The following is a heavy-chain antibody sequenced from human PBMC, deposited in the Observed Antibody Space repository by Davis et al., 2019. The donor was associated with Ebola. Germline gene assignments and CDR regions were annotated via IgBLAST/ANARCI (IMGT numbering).Heavy chain of an antibody. D-gene: IGHD3-10*01. CDR1: AGSLTGYY. Sequence: SQTLSLTCAVYAGSLTGYYCSWIRQPPGKVLEWIGEINHSGTTNYNPSLKSRVTISVDTSKNQFSLKLRSVTAADTAVYYCARGGVRVRYYYDGMEVWGQGNTVTVSS. CDR2: INHSGTT. CDR3: ARGGVRVRYYYDGMEV. J-gene: IGHJ6*02. V-gene: IGHV4-34*01.